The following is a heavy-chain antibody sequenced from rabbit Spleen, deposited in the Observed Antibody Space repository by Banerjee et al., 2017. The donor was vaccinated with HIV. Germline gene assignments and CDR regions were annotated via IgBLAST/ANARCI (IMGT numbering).Heavy chain of an antibody. CDR1: GFSFSDNYF. J-gene: IGHJ4*01. Sequence: QEQLVESGGGLVKPEGSLKLSCKASGFSFSDNYFMCWVRQAPGKGLELIACIYTSSAGTWSASWAKGRFTISKTSNTVTLQMTSLTAADTATYFCARAPGGGNDYFNLWGPGTLVTVS. V-gene: IGHV1S45*01. D-gene: IGHD3-1*01. CDR3: ARAPGGGNDYFNL. CDR2: IYTSSAGT.